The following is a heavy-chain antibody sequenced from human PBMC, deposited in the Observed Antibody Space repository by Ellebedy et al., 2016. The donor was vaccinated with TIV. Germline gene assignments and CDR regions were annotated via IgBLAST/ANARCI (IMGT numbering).Heavy chain of an antibody. CDR1: GGSISSFY. Sequence: MPSETLSLTCTVSGGSISSFYWSWIRQHPGKGLEWIGYISYSGSTYYNPSLKSRVTISVDTSKNQFSLKLSSVTAADTAVYYCARITYYDFWTGYSRIDPWGQGTLVTVSS. V-gene: IGHV4-59*08. J-gene: IGHJ5*02. CDR3: ARITYYDFWTGYSRIDP. D-gene: IGHD3-3*01. CDR2: ISYSGST.